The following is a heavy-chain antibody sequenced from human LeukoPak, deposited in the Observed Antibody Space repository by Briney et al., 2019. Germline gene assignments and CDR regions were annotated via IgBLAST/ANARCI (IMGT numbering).Heavy chain of an antibody. CDR2: VSNSGSK. D-gene: IGHD3/OR15-3a*01. Sequence: SETPSLTCTVSGGSISSSSYHWGWIRQPPGKGLEWIGSVSNSGSKHYNPSLKSRVTIFEDTSKNQFSLKLSSVTAADTAVYYCARLRYDTSTGCFDYWGQGTLVTVSS. V-gene: IGHV4-39*01. J-gene: IGHJ4*02. CDR3: ARLRYDTSTGCFDY. CDR1: GGSISSSSYH.